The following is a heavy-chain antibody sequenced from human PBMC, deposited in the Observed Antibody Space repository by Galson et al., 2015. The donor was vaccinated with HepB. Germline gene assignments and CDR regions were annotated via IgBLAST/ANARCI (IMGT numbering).Heavy chain of an antibody. CDR1: GFTFSSYA. J-gene: IGHJ3*02. Sequence: SLRLSCAASGFTFSSYAMHWVRQAPGKGLEWVAVISYDGSNKYYADSVKGRFTISRDNSKNTLYLQMNSLRAEDTAVYYCARHHGAFDIWGQGTMVTVSS. CDR3: ARHHGAFDI. V-gene: IGHV3-30*04. CDR2: ISYDGSNK.